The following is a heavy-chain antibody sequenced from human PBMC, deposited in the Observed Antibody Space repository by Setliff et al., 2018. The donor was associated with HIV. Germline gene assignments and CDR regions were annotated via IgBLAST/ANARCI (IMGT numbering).Heavy chain of an antibody. V-gene: IGHV4-4*02. Sequence: PSETLSLTCAVSGGSISSSNWWSWVRQPPGKGLEWIGEIYHSGSTNHNPSLKSRVTISVDKSKNQFSLKLSSVTAADTAVYYCARDGGYSYGIGGITYYFDYWGQGTLVTVS. CDR3: ARDGGYSYGIGGITYYFDY. J-gene: IGHJ4*02. D-gene: IGHD5-18*01. CDR2: IYHSGST. CDR1: GGSISSSNW.